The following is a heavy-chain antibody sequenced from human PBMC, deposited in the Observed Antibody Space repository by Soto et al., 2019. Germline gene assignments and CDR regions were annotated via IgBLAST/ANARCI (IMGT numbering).Heavy chain of an antibody. Sequence: GSGPTLVNPTQTLTLTCTFSGFSLNASGMCLTWIRQPPGRALEWLATIDWDGDKYYTSSLRTRLTISKDTSKNQVALTMTNMQPMDTGTYSCARTRGSYISPLDSWGQGALVTVSS. CDR3: ARTRGSYISPLDS. J-gene: IGHJ1*01. V-gene: IGHV2-70*13. D-gene: IGHD5-18*01. CDR1: GFSLNASGMC. CDR2: IDWDGDK.